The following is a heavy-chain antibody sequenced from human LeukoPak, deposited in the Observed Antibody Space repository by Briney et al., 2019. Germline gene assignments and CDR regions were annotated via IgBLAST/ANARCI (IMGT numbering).Heavy chain of an antibody. D-gene: IGHD1-1*01. V-gene: IGHV3-74*01. CDR3: VSQGNNDPYH. J-gene: IGHJ5*02. CDR1: RGFTFSSNW. CDR2: VNSDGSDT. Sequence: GGSLRLSCAASRGFTFSSNWMYWVRQAPGKGLVWVSRVNSDGSDTAYADSVKGRFTISRDNAKNSLYLQMNSLRAEDTAVYYCVSQGNNDPYHWGQGTLVTVSS.